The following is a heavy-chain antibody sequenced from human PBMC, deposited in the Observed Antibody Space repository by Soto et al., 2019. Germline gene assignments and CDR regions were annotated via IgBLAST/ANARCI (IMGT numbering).Heavy chain of an antibody. J-gene: IGHJ4*02. Sequence: SGGALRLSCACSGFTLSDHYIYWVRQAPGKGLDWVGRSRDKPRGYSTAYAASVKGRFTTSRDESKNSAYLQMNRLKTEDTAVYYCVRATYFSDSSGYTRCLDYWGQGTLVTVSS. D-gene: IGHD3-22*01. CDR1: GFTLSDHY. CDR2: SRDKPRGYST. CDR3: VRATYFSDSSGYTRCLDY. V-gene: IGHV3-72*01.